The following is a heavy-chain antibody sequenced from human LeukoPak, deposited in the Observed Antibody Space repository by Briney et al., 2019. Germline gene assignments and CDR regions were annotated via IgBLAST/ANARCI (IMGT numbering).Heavy chain of an antibody. J-gene: IGHJ4*02. CDR2: IHYSGST. V-gene: IGHV4-59*08. CDR1: GGTISGHY. CDR3: AKYGYSSGDGVNFDY. D-gene: IGHD6-19*01. Sequence: SETLSLTCIVSGGTISGHYWSWIRQPPGKGLEWIGYIHYSGSTNYNPSLQSRVTMSADTSKNQFSLTLRSVTAADTAVFYCAKYGYSSGDGVNFDYWGQGTLVTVSS.